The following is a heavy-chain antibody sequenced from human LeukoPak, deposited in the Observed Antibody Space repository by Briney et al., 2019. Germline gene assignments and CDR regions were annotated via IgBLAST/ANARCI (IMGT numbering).Heavy chain of an antibody. CDR3: ARLQGRWEPNAFDY. CDR2: IYHSGST. J-gene: IGHJ4*02. CDR1: GGSISSSNW. Sequence: SETLSLTCAVSGGSISSSNWWSWVRQPPGKGLEWIGEIYHSGSTNYNPSLKSRVTISVDKSKNQFSLKLSSVTAADTAVYYCARLQGRWEPNAFDYWGQGTLVTVSS. V-gene: IGHV4-4*02. D-gene: IGHD1-26*01.